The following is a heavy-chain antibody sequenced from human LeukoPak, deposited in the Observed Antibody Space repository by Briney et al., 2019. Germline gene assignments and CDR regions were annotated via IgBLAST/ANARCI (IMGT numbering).Heavy chain of an antibody. D-gene: IGHD6-13*01. J-gene: IGHJ4*02. CDR3: ARVIAAAGTLFDY. V-gene: IGHV4-59*01. CDR1: GGSISSYY. Sequence: SETLSLTCTVSGGSISSYYWSWIRQPPGKGLEWIGYIYYSGSTNYNPSLKSRVTISVDTSKNQFSLKLSFVTAADTAVYYCARVIAAAGTLFDYWGQGTLVTVSS. CDR2: IYYSGST.